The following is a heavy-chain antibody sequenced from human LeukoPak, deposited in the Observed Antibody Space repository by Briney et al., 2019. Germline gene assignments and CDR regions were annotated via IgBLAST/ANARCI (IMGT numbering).Heavy chain of an antibody. V-gene: IGHV3-23*01. CDR1: GFTFSGYA. CDR2: ISGSGDNT. Sequence: PGGSPRLSCAASGFTFSGYAMSWVRQAPGKGLEWVSGISGSGDNTYYADSVKGRFTISRDNSKNTLYVQVNSLGTEDTAAYYCAKGSYYDSSGSFYFDYWGQGTLVTVSS. J-gene: IGHJ4*02. D-gene: IGHD3-22*01. CDR3: AKGSYYDSSGSFYFDY.